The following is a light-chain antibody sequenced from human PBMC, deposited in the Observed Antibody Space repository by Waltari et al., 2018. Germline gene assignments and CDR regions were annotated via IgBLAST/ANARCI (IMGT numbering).Light chain of an antibody. J-gene: IGKJ1*01. CDR2: AAS. V-gene: IGKV1-12*01. Sequence: DIQMTQFTSSVSASVGDSVTIPCRASQGISSWLDWYQQKPGKAPKLLIYAASLLQSGVPSRFSGSGSGTDFSLTISSLQPEDFATYYCQQSNSFPWTFGQGTKVEIK. CDR1: QGISSW. CDR3: QQSNSFPWT.